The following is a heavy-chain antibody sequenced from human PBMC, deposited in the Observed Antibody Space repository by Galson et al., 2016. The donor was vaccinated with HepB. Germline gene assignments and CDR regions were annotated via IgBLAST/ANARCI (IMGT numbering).Heavy chain of an antibody. Sequence: SLRLSCAASGFTFRSYSMNWVRQAPGKGLEWASYITSASTSIYYADSVKGRFTISRDNAKNSLYLQMNSLRADDTAVYYCARDTSGYDLWGMDVWGQGTTVAVSS. D-gene: IGHD5-12*01. CDR1: GFTFRSYS. J-gene: IGHJ6*02. CDR3: ARDTSGYDLWGMDV. CDR2: ITSASTSI. V-gene: IGHV3-48*01.